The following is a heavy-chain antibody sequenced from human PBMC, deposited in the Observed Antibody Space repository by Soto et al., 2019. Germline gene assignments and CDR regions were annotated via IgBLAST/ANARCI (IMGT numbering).Heavy chain of an antibody. CDR2: LYWDGNK. CDR1: GFSLSTNGAG. V-gene: IGHV2-5*04. D-gene: IGHD3-10*01. J-gene: IGHJ5*02. Sequence: QITLKESGPTLVKPTQTLTLTCTFSGFSLSTNGAGVGWIRQPPGKALEWLAHLYWDGNKRYRQSLKSRLYNNRDTREHQVDVTMSTENRGDAGAYLCVTGSFPILFGLWGQGILGIVSS. CDR3: VTGSFPILFGL.